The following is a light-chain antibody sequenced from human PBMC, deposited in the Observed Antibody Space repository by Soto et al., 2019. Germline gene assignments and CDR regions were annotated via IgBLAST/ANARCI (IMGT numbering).Light chain of an antibody. V-gene: IGKV3-20*01. CDR1: QSVRDRY. J-gene: IGKJ1*01. Sequence: IVLTHSPGTLSFSPGEIATLSFRASQSVRDRYLAWYQQKPGQAPSLLIYDTSTRATGVPDRFSGSGSGTDFALTISRVEPEDFAIYFCQQYGSSPGTFGQGTKVDIK. CDR2: DTS. CDR3: QQYGSSPGT.